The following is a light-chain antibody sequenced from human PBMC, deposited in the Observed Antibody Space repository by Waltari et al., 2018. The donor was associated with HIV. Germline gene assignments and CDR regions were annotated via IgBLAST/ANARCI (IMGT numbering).Light chain of an antibody. V-gene: IGLV1-44*01. Sequence: QSVLTQSPSASGTPGHRVTISCSGSSSNIGSNSVNWYQHLPEVAPKLLIFKNTQRPSGVPDRFSASKSGTSASLAISGLQSEDEADYYCAAWDDSLNAYVFGTGTRVTV. CDR2: KNT. CDR1: SSNIGSNS. CDR3: AAWDDSLNAYV. J-gene: IGLJ1*01.